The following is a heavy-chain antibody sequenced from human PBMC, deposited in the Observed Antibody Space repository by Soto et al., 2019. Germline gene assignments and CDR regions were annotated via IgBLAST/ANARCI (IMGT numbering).Heavy chain of an antibody. CDR1: GFTFSSYS. CDR2: ISSSSSTI. V-gene: IGHV3-48*02. Sequence: GGSLRLSCAASGFTFSSYSMNWVRQAPGKGLEWVSYISSSSSTIYYADSVKGRFTISRDNAKNSLYLQMNSLRDEDTAVYYCARDFTNDILTGFDMYYFDYWGQGTLVTVSS. J-gene: IGHJ4*02. CDR3: ARDFTNDILTGFDMYYFDY. D-gene: IGHD3-9*01.